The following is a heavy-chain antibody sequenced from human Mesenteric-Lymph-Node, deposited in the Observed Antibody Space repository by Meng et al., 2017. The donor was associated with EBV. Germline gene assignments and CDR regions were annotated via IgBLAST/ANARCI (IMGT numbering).Heavy chain of an antibody. CDR2: MNPNSGNT. D-gene: IGHD4-23*01. CDR1: GYTFINYD. Sequence: QVQLWQAGAEVKKPGASVKVSCKASGYTFINYDINWVRQAPGRGLEWMGWMNPNSGNTAYAQKFQGRVSMTRSTSITTAYMELTGLRSDDTAVYYCVRAFYGGNSDFWGQGTLVTVSS. CDR3: VRAFYGGNSDF. J-gene: IGHJ4*02. V-gene: IGHV1-8*01.